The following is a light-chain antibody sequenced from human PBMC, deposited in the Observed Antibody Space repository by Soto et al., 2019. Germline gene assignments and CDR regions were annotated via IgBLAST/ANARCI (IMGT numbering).Light chain of an antibody. CDR1: QSVRSNF. J-gene: IGKJ1*01. CDR2: GAS. CDR3: QQYGSAPQT. Sequence: EIVLTQSPGTLSLSPGERATLSCRASQSVRSNFLAWYQQRPGQAPRLLIYGASSRATDIPDRFSGSGSGTDFTLIISRLEPDDCAVYYCQQYGSAPQTFGQGTKVEIK. V-gene: IGKV3-20*01.